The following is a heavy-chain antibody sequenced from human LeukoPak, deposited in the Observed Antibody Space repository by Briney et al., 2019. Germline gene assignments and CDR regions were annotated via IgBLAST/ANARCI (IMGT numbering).Heavy chain of an antibody. CDR3: ARGRESDCSSTSCYDEFDY. CDR1: GGSFSGYY. J-gene: IGHJ4*02. D-gene: IGHD2-2*01. Sequence: TSETLSLTCAVYGGSFSGYYWSWIRQPPGKGLEWIGETNRSGSTNYKPSLKSRVTISVDTSKNQFSLKLSSVTAADTAVYFCARGRESDCSSTSCYDEFDYWGQGTLVTVSS. CDR2: TNRSGST. V-gene: IGHV4-34*01.